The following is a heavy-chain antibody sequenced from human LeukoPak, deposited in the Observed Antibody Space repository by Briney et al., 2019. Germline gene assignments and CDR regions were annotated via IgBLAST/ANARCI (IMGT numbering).Heavy chain of an antibody. CDR2: IYYSGST. D-gene: IGHD6-13*01. V-gene: IGHV4-31*03. CDR1: GGSISSGGYY. CDR3: ARDTRIAAAGTDNWFDP. Sequence: SEILSLTCTVSGGSISSGGYYWSWIRQHPGKGLEWIGYIYYSGSTYYNPSLKSRVTISVDTSKNQFSLKLSFVTAADTAVYYCARDTRIAAAGTDNWFDPWGQGTLVAVSS. J-gene: IGHJ5*02.